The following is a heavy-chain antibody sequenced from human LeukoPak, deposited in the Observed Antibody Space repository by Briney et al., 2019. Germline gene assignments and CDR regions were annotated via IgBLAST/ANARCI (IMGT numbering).Heavy chain of an antibody. CDR3: ARGLLLRFLKTRPYYFNY. Sequence: ASVKVSCKASGYTLTGYYMHGVRQAPGQGLEWMGWINPNSGGTNYAQKFQGRVTMTRDTSISTAYMELSRLRSEDTAVYYCARGLLLRFLKTRPYYFNYWGQGTLVTVSS. J-gene: IGHJ4*02. CDR1: GYTLTGYY. CDR2: INPNSGGT. V-gene: IGHV1-2*02. D-gene: IGHD3-3*01.